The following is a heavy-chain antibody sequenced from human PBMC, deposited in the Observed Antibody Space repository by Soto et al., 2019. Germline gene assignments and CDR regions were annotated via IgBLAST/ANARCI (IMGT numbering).Heavy chain of an antibody. CDR1: GGTFSSYA. Sequence: QVQLVQSGAEVKKPGSSVKVSCKASGGTFSSYAISWVRQAPGQGLEWMGGIISIFGTANYAQKFQGRVTITADESTSTAYMELSSLRSEDTAVYYCATKREVYCGGDCSFFDYWGQGTLVTVSS. CDR3: ATKREVYCGGDCSFFDY. CDR2: IISIFGTA. J-gene: IGHJ4*02. D-gene: IGHD2-21*02. V-gene: IGHV1-69*01.